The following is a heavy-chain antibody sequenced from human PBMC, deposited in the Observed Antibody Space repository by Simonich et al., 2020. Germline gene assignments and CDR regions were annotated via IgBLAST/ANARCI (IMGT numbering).Heavy chain of an antibody. CDR3: ARFRGRYFDWLFDY. D-gene: IGHD3-9*01. V-gene: IGHV3-7*01. CDR1: GFTFSSYW. J-gene: IGHJ4*02. Sequence: GGGLVKPGGSLRLSCAASGFTFSSYWMSWVRQAPGKGLEWVANIKQDGSEKYYVDSVKGRFTISRDNAKNSLYLQMNSLRAEDTAVYYCARFRGRYFDWLFDYWGQGTLVTVSS. CDR2: IKQDGSEK.